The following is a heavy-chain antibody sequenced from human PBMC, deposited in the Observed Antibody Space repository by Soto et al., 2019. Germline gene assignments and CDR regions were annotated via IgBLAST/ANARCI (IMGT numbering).Heavy chain of an antibody. D-gene: IGHD6-6*01. CDR3: ARDLVRYSSSSSVGDQYHSSSYSSGMAF. CDR1: AFTFSDYY. CDR2: ISSSGSTI. J-gene: IGHJ6*04. V-gene: IGHV3-11*01. Sequence: SRRLSCPASAFTFSDYYMSWIRQAPGKVLGWVSYISSSGSTIYYAGSVKGRFTIARDKAKNSLYPQMKTLRAEDTAVYYCARDLVRYSSSSSVGDQYHSSSYSSGMAFGGKGTTV.